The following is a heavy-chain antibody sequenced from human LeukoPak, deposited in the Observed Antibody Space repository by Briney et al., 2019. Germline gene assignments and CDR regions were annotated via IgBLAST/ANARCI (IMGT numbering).Heavy chain of an antibody. Sequence: PSQTLSLTCAVSGGSISSGGYSWSWIRQPPGKGLEWIRYIYHSGSTYYNPSLKSRVTISVDRSKNQFSMKLSSVTAADTAVYYCARGSIGYCSSTSCLNWFDPWGQGTLVTVSS. V-gene: IGHV4-30-2*01. J-gene: IGHJ5*02. D-gene: IGHD2-2*01. CDR3: ARGSIGYCSSTSCLNWFDP. CDR2: IYHSGST. CDR1: GGSISSGGYS.